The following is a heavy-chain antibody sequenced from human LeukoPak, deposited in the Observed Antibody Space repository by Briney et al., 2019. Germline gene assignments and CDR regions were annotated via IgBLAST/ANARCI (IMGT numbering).Heavy chain of an antibody. CDR1: GFTFSSYW. CDR2: IRQGGSDK. D-gene: IGHD4-23*01. V-gene: IGHV3-7*04. J-gene: IGHJ4*02. CDR3: ARNYGGNSAD. Sequence: GGSLRLSCAASGFTFSSYWMSWVRQAPGKGLEWVANIRQGGSDKYYVDSVKGRFTISRDDAKNSLYLQMNSLRAEDTAVYYCARNYGGNSADWGQGTLVTVSS.